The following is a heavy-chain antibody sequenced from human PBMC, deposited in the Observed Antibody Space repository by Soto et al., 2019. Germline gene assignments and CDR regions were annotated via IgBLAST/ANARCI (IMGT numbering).Heavy chain of an antibody. CDR2: ISGSGGST. CDR3: AKPTYYDFWSGSNYMAV. CDR1: GFTFSSYA. J-gene: IGHJ6*03. Sequence: GGSLRLSCAASGFTFSSYAITWVRQIPGKGLEWVSAISGSGGSTYYADSVKGRFTISRDNSKNTLYLQMNSLTAEDTAVYYCAKPTYYDFWSGSNYMAVWGKGTTVTVSS. V-gene: IGHV3-23*01. D-gene: IGHD3-3*01.